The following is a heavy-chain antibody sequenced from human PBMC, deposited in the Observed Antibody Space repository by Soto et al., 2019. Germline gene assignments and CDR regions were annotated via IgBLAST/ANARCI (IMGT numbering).Heavy chain of an antibody. Sequence: GASVKVSCKASGYTFTSYGISWVRQAPGQGLEWMGGIIPIFGTAEYAQKFQGRVTITADESTSTAFMELSSLRSEDTALYYCAVYIVAPPGSVDYWGQGTVVTVSS. V-gene: IGHV1-69*13. CDR3: AVYIVAPPGSVDY. CDR2: IIPIFGTA. D-gene: IGHD5-12*01. CDR1: GYTFTSYG. J-gene: IGHJ4*02.